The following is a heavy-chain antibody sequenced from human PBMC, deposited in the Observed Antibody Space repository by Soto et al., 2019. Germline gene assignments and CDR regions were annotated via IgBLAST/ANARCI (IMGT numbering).Heavy chain of an antibody. CDR3: ASAAATVTNDPYYYGMDV. CDR1: GYTFTSYG. V-gene: IGHV1-18*04. CDR2: ISAYNGNT. J-gene: IGHJ6*02. D-gene: IGHD4-17*01. Sequence: QVQLVQSGAEVKKPGASVKVSCKASGYTFTSYGISWVRQAPGQGLEWMGWISAYNGNTNYAQKLQGRVTMTTDTSTSTAYMALRSLRSDDTAVYYCASAAATVTNDPYYYGMDVWGQGTTVTVSS.